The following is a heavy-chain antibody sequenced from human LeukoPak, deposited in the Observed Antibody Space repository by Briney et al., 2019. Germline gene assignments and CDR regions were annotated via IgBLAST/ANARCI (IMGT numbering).Heavy chain of an antibody. J-gene: IGHJ4*02. CDR3: ARERTAAGTFDY. Sequence: PGRSLRLSCAASGFTFSSYAMHWVRQAPGKGLERVAVISYDGSNKYYADSVKGRFTISRDNSKNTLYLQMNSLRAEDTAVYYCARERTAAGTFDYWGQGTLVTVSS. V-gene: IGHV3-30*04. D-gene: IGHD6-13*01. CDR2: ISYDGSNK. CDR1: GFTFSSYA.